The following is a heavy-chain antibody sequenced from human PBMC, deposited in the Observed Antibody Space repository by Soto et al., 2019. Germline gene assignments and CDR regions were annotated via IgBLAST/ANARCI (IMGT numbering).Heavy chain of an antibody. CDR3: ARGPEYYDILTGYPYYYYGMDV. J-gene: IGHJ6*02. D-gene: IGHD3-9*01. CDR2: VYYTGNT. CDR1: DPSIRSNS. V-gene: IGHV4-59*01. Sequence: SETLSRTCTVSDPSIRSNSWSWLRQQPATGLEWIGYVYYTGNTKYNPSLRSRDTLSIDMSKNQFSLKMTSVTAADTAVYYCARGPEYYDILTGYPYYYYGMDVWGQGTTVT.